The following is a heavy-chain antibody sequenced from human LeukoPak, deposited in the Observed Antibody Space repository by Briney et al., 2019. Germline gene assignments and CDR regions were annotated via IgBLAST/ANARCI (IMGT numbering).Heavy chain of an antibody. CDR3: ARRGATPKTYYFDY. J-gene: IGHJ4*02. V-gene: IGHV4-39*01. Sequence: SETLSLTCTVSGGSITSENYYWGWIRQPPGNGLEYIGSIYYGRSTYYSQSLKSRVTISLDTSKNQFSLKLTSVTAADTAVYYCARRGATPKTYYFDYWGQGTLVTVSS. CDR1: GGSITSENYY. D-gene: IGHD4/OR15-4a*01. CDR2: IYYGRST.